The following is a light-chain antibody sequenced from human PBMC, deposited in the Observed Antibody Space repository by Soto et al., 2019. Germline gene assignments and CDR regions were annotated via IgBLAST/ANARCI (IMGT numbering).Light chain of an antibody. CDR1: ISNIATNY. CDR3: AAWDDTVRSDV. Sequence: QSVLTQPPSVSGTPGQRVTTSCSGGISNIATNYVHWFQQLPGTAPKVLSNRDNQRPSGVPDRFSGSKSGTSASLAISGLRSEDEAEYYCAAWDDTVRSDVFGTGTKVTVL. CDR2: RDN. V-gene: IGLV1-47*01. J-gene: IGLJ1*01.